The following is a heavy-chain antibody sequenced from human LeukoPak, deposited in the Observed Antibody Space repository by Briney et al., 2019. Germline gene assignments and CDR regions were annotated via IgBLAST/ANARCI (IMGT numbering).Heavy chain of an antibody. CDR1: GGTFSSYA. CDR2: IIPIFGTA. V-gene: IGHV1-69*13. J-gene: IGHJ4*02. D-gene: IGHD2-15*01. CDR3: ASVDEGRAGYCSGGSCEKNLYYFDY. Sequence: SVKVSCEASGGTFSSYAISWVRQAPGQGLEWMGGIIPIFGTANYAQKFQGRVTITADESTSTAYMELSSLRSEDTAVYYCASVDEGRAGYCSGGSCEKNLYYFDYWGQGTLVTVSS.